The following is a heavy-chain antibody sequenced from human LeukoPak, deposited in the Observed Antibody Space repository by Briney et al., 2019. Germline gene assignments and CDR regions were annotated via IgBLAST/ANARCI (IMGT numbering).Heavy chain of an antibody. J-gene: IGHJ4*02. Sequence: SVKVSCKASGGTFSSYAISWVRQAPGQGLEWMGGIIPIFGTANYAQKFQGRVTITTDESTSTAYMELSSLRSDDTAVYYCARCIVGATAFDYWGQGTLVTVSS. D-gene: IGHD1-26*01. V-gene: IGHV1-69*05. CDR1: GGTFSSYA. CDR2: IIPIFGTA. CDR3: ARCIVGATAFDY.